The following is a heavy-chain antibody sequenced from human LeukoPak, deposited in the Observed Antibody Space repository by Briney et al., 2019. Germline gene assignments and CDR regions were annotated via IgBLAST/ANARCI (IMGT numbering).Heavy chain of an antibody. V-gene: IGHV3-30*18. CDR1: GFTFSSYG. J-gene: IGHJ4*02. D-gene: IGHD4-17*01. CDR2: ISYDGSNK. CDR3: AKPNYGDYVDFFDY. Sequence: PGGSLRLSCTASGFTFSSYGMHWVRQAPGKGLEWVAVISYDGSNKYYTDSVKGRFTISRDNSKNTLYLQMNSLRAEDTAIYYCAKPNYGDYVDFFDYWGQGTLVTVSS.